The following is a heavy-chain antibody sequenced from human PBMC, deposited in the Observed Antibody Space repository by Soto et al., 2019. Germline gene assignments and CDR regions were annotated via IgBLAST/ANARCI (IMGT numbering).Heavy chain of an antibody. CDR3: ARWDGSGSYGGFDP. Sequence: QVQLVQSGAEVKKPGSSVKVSCKASGGTFSSYTISWVRQAPGQGLEWMGRIIPILGIANYAQKFQGRVTITADKSTSTAYMELSSLRSEDTAVYYCARWDGSGSYGGFDPWGQGTLVTVSS. CDR2: IIPILGIA. D-gene: IGHD3-10*01. CDR1: GGTFSSYT. V-gene: IGHV1-69*02. J-gene: IGHJ5*02.